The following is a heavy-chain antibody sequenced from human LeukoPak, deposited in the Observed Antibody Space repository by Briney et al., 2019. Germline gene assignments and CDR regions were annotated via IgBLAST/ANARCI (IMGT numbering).Heavy chain of an antibody. D-gene: IGHD3-22*01. Sequence: GGSLRLSCAASGFTFSSYSMNWVRQAPGKGLEWVSYISSSSSTTYYADSVKGRFTISRDNAKNSLYLQMNSLGAEDTAVYFCARDYYDSSGYYYGGYWGQGTLVTVSS. CDR1: GFTFSSYS. J-gene: IGHJ4*02. CDR2: ISSSSSTT. CDR3: ARDYYDSSGYYYGGY. V-gene: IGHV3-48*01.